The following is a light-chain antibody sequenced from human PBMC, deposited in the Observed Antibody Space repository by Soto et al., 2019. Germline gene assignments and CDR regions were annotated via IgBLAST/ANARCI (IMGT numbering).Light chain of an antibody. CDR1: QSVSNN. CDR3: LQYDDWHRT. V-gene: IGKV3-15*01. CDR2: GAS. Sequence: EIVMTQSPVILSVSPGDRATLSCRAGQSVSNNLAWYQQKPGQTPRLVIYGASNRATGVPARFSGSGSGTDFTLTISSLQSEDFAVYYCLQYDDWHRTFGQGTKVEIK. J-gene: IGKJ1*01.